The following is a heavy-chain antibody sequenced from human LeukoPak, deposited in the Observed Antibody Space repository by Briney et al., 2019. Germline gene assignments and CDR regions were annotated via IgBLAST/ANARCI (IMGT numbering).Heavy chain of an antibody. D-gene: IGHD6-13*01. J-gene: IGHJ4*02. CDR3: ARTANFAAGYYIDY. V-gene: IGHV3-21*01. CDR1: GFTFSSYT. Sequence: GGALRLSCAASGFTFSSYTMNGVRQAPGKGLEGVSSISGSSRHKYYADSVKGRFTISRDNAQNSLYLQMNSLRAEDTAVYYCARTANFAAGYYIDYWGQGTLVTVSS. CDR2: ISGSSRHK.